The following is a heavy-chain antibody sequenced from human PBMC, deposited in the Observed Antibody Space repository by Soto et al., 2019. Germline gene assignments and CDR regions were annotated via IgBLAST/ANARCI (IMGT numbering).Heavy chain of an antibody. CDR3: AHWSGAARLDC. V-gene: IGHV2-5*02. D-gene: IGHD6-6*01. CDR1: GFSLSTSGVG. J-gene: IGHJ4*02. Sequence: QITLKESGPTLVKPTQTLTLTCTFSGFSLSTSGVGVGWIRQPPGKALQWLALIYWDDDKRYSPSLKSRLTKPKDTSKNQVVLTMTNMDPVDTATYYCAHWSGAARLDCWGQGTLVTVSS. CDR2: IYWDDDK.